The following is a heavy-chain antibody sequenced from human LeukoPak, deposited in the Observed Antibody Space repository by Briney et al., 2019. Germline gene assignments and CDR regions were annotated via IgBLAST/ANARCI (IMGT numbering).Heavy chain of an antibody. D-gene: IGHD4-11*01. V-gene: IGHV1-69*05. J-gene: IGHJ6*03. CDR3: ASPEGGDSNSQYYYYYMDV. Sequence: ASVKDSCKASGGTFSSYAISWVRQAPGQGLEWMGGIIPIFGTANYAQKFQGRVTITTDESTSTAYMELSSLRSEDTAVYYCASPEGGDSNSQYYYYYMDVWGKGTTVTVSS. CDR2: IIPIFGTA. CDR1: GGTFSSYA.